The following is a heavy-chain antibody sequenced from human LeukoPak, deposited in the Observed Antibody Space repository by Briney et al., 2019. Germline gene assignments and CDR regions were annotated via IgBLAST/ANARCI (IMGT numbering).Heavy chain of an antibody. D-gene: IGHD6-19*01. Sequence: GGSLRLSCAASGFTFSTYSMNWVRQAPGKGLERVSYISSRGDIYYADSVKGRFTISRDNAKNSLYLQMNSLRVEDTAVYYCARDGGWYGGGNFDYWGQGTLVTVSS. V-gene: IGHV3-21*05. CDR1: GFTFSTYS. CDR3: ARDGGWYGGGNFDY. CDR2: ISSRGDI. J-gene: IGHJ4*02.